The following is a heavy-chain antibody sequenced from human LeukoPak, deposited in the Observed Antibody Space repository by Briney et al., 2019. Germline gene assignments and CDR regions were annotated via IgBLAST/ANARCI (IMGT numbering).Heavy chain of an antibody. Sequence: ASVKVSCKASGYTFTGYYMHWVRQAPGQGLEWMGWINPNSGGTNYAQKFQGRVTMTRDTSISTAYMELSRLGSDDTAVYYCARVGDMGYDSSGYYGVDYWGQGTLVTVSS. CDR1: GYTFTGYY. V-gene: IGHV1-2*02. D-gene: IGHD3-22*01. J-gene: IGHJ4*02. CDR2: INPNSGGT. CDR3: ARVGDMGYDSSGYYGVDY.